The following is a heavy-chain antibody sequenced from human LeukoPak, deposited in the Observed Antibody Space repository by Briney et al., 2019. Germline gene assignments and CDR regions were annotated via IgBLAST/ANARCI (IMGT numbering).Heavy chain of an antibody. CDR2: INWNGGST. CDR3: AREAQGYSYGSYYFDY. V-gene: IGHV3-20*04. J-gene: IGHJ4*02. Sequence: GGALRLSCAASGFTFDDYGMSWVRHAPGKGLEWVSGINWNGGSTAYADSVKGRFTNSRDKAKNSLYLQMNSLRAEDTALYYCAREAQGYSYGSYYFDYWGQGTLVTVSS. CDR1: GFTFDDYG. D-gene: IGHD5-18*01.